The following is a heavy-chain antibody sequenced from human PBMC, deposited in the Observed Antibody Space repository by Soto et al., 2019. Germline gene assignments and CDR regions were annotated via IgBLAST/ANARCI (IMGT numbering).Heavy chain of an antibody. CDR2: IDPGDSSA. D-gene: IGHD2-2*01. CDR1: GYTFFSFW. V-gene: IGHV5-10-1*01. Sequence: GESLKISCHVSGYTFFSFWIVWLRQLPGKVLEWVGRIDPGDSSATYSPTFQGHVSISADRSTRSAYLHWRSLRASDTAIYFCARRYCSRDTCYSDSWGQGSLGTVSS. J-gene: IGHJ4*02. CDR3: ARRYCSRDTCYSDS.